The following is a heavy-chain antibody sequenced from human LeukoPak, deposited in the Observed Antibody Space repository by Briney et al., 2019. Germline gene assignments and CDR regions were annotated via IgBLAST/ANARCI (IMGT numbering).Heavy chain of an antibody. Sequence: GGSLRLSCAASGFTFSSYAMSWVRQAPGKGLEWVSAISGSGGSTYYADSVKGRFTISRDNSKNTLYLQMNSLRAEDTAVYDCAKTKVKAVAGWGDYWGQGTLVTVSS. CDR1: GFTFSSYA. J-gene: IGHJ4*02. V-gene: IGHV3-23*01. CDR2: ISGSGGST. D-gene: IGHD6-19*01. CDR3: AKTKVKAVAGWGDY.